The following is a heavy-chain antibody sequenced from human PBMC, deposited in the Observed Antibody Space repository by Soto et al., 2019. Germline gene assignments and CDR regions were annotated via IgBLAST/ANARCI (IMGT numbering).Heavy chain of an antibody. Sequence: PSENLRVTCTVSGGTISSYYWRWIRQPPGKRLEWIGYIYYSGSTNYNPSLKSRVTISVDTSKNQFSLKLSSVTAADTAVYYCSRGHYSNFDYCGQLSRVIVSS. CDR2: IYYSGST. J-gene: IGHJ4*02. CDR1: GGTISSYY. CDR3: SRGHYSNFDY. D-gene: IGHD4-4*01. V-gene: IGHV4-59*01.